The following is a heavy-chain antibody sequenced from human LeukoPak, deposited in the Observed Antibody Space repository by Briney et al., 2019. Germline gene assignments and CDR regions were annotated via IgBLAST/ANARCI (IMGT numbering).Heavy chain of an antibody. CDR2: ICATI. D-gene: IGHD4-11*01. CDR1: GFTFSDHC. J-gene: IGHJ4*02. V-gene: IGHV3-69-1*02. Sequence: GGSLRLPCEVSGFTFSDHCMNWVRQAPGKGLEWVAYICATISYADSVRGRFTISRDNAKRSLYLEMNSLRDEDTAFYYCVRDYDYNFDYWGQGALVTVSS. CDR3: VRDYDYNFDY.